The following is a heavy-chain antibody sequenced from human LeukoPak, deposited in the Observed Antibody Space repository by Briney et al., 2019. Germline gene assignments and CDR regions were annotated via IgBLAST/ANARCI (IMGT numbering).Heavy chain of an antibody. CDR2: ISSSSYI. D-gene: IGHD3-10*01. Sequence: GGSLRLSCAASGFTFSSYSMNWVRQAPGKGLEWASSISSSSYIYYADSVKGRFTISRDNAKNSLYLQMNSLRAEDTAVHYCARMVRGPESYYFDYWGQGTLVTVSS. CDR3: ARMVRGPESYYFDY. V-gene: IGHV3-21*01. CDR1: GFTFSSYS. J-gene: IGHJ4*02.